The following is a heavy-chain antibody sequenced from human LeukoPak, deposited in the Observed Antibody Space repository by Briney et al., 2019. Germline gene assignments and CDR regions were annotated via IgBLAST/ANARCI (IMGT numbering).Heavy chain of an antibody. J-gene: IGHJ4*02. V-gene: IGHV3-30*14. CDR2: VSFDGSNE. CDR3: ARPPDMVRGIVVPAVNFFDY. Sequence: AGGSLRLSCAASGFTFSTYAMHWVRQAPGKGLEWLAVVSFDGSNEYYADTVEGRFTVSRDNSNSSLYPELNRLRVEDTATYYCARPPDMVRGIVVPAVNFFDYWGQGTLVTVSS. D-gene: IGHD3-10*01. CDR1: GFTFSTYA.